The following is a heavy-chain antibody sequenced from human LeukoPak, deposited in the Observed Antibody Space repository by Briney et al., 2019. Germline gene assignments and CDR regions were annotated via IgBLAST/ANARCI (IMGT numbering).Heavy chain of an antibody. D-gene: IGHD6-19*01. CDR1: GYTFTSYG. J-gene: IGHJ4*02. CDR2: ISAYNGNT. CDR3: ARAAFPPTWLHLFDY. Sequence: EASAKVSCKASGYTFTSYGISWVRQAPGQGLEWVGWISAYNGNTNYAQNLKGRFTMTTDTSTNTAYMELRSLRSDDTAVYYCARAAFPPTWLHLFDYWGQGTLVTVSS. V-gene: IGHV1-18*01.